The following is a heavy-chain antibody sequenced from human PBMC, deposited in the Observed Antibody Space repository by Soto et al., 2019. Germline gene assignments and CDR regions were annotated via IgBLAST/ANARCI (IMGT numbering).Heavy chain of an antibody. CDR1: GGSISGSPSY. CDR2: VYYIGNT. J-gene: IGHJ4*02. Sequence: QLQLQESGPGLVEPSETLSLTCTVSGGSISGSPSYWGWIRQPPGKGLEWIGSVYYIGNTYYSPSLKTRVTISVDTSKNQFSLKLTSVTAADTALYYCAGQIYSSSGYYFDYWGQGTLVTVSS. V-gene: IGHV4-39*01. D-gene: IGHD6-6*01. CDR3: AGQIYSSSGYYFDY.